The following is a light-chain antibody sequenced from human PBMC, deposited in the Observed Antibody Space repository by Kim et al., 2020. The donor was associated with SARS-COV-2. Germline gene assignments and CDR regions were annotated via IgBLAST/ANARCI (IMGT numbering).Light chain of an antibody. CDR1: ALSKKY. J-gene: IGLJ3*02. V-gene: IGLV3-10*01. CDR3: FSTDSSDNQRV. CDR2: EDT. Sequence: SYELTQPPSVSVSPGQTARITCSGDALSKKYVYWYQQKPGQAPALVIYEDTKRPSGIPERVSGSSSGTMATLTISGAQVADEADYYCFSTDSSDNQRVFGGGTKLTVL.